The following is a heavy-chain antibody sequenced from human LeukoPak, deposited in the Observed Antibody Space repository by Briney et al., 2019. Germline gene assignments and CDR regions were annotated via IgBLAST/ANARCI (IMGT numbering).Heavy chain of an antibody. CDR1: GYNFTDFY. D-gene: IGHD2-21*01. J-gene: IGHJ4*02. CDR2: VNPTSGVT. Sequence: ASVKVSRKTSGYNFTDFYLHWVRQAPGQGPEWLGWVNPTSGVTKYAQKFEGRVVLSRDASIDTVYMEMRSLRYDDTAVYYCTTLFISPIAADYWGQGTLVIVS. V-gene: IGHV1-2*02. CDR3: TTLFISPIAADY.